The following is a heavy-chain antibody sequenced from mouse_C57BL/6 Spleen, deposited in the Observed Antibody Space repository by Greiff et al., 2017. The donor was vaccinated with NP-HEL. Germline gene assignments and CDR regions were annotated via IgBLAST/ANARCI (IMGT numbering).Heavy chain of an antibody. CDR3: ARDYGSSYPWFAY. CDR2: IHPNSGST. V-gene: IGHV1-64*01. J-gene: IGHJ3*01. D-gene: IGHD1-1*01. CDR1: GYTFTSYW. Sequence: VKLQQPGAELVKPGASVKLSCKASGYTFTSYWMHWVKQRPGQGLEWVGMIHPNSGSTNYNEKFKSKATLTVDKSSSTAYMQLSSLTSEDSAVYYCARDYGSSYPWFAYWGQGTLVTVSA.